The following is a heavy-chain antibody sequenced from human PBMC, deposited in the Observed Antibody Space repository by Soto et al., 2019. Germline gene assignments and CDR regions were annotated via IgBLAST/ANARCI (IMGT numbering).Heavy chain of an antibody. CDR2: IYYSGST. CDR1: GGSISSYY. J-gene: IGHJ4*02. Sequence: SETLSLTCTVSGGSISSYYWSWIRQPPGKGLEWIGYIYYSGSTNYNPSLKSRVTISVDTSKNQFSLKLSSVTAADTAVYYCARVPEPYGDYVGGVGWKYYFDSWGQGTLVTVSS. V-gene: IGHV4-59*01. CDR3: ARVPEPYGDYVGGVGWKYYFDS. D-gene: IGHD4-17*01.